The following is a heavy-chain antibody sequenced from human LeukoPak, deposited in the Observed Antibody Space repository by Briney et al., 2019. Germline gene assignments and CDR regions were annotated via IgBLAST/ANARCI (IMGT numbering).Heavy chain of an antibody. CDR1: GGSISSSSYY. J-gene: IGHJ3*02. V-gene: IGHV4-39*07. Sequence: PSETLSLTCTVSGGSISSSSYYWGWIRQPPGKGLEWIGSIYYSGSTYYNPSLKSRVTISVDTSKNQFSLKLSSVTAADTAVYYCARVPLTGDFGTPIDAFDIWGQGTMVTVSS. D-gene: IGHD7-27*01. CDR3: ARVPLTGDFGTPIDAFDI. CDR2: IYYSGST.